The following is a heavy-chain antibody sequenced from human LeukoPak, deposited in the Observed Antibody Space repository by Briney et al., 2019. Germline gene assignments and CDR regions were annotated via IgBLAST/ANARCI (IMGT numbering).Heavy chain of an antibody. D-gene: IGHD3-22*01. Sequence: PGGSLRLSCAASGFTFSDYYMSWIRQAPGKGLEWVSYISSSSSYTNYADSVKGRFTISRDNAKNSLYLQMNSLRAEDTAVYYCASGGDLDYYDSSGYYYDYWGQGTLVTVSS. V-gene: IGHV3-11*03. CDR3: ASGGDLDYYDSSGYYYDY. J-gene: IGHJ4*02. CDR1: GFTFSDYY. CDR2: ISSSSSYT.